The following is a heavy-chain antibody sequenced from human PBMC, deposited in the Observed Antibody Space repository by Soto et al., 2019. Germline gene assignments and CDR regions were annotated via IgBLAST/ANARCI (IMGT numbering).Heavy chain of an antibody. V-gene: IGHV3-33*01. Sequence: QVQLVESGGGVVQPGRSLRLSCVVSGFTFSSYAMHWVRQAPGKGLEWVAVIWYDGGNKYYGDSVKGRFTISRDNSKNTLYLQMNSLRAEDTAVYYCARDIRGSGSRHFYGMDVWGQGTTVTVSS. CDR2: IWYDGGNK. D-gene: IGHD3-10*01. CDR3: ARDIRGSGSRHFYGMDV. CDR1: GFTFSSYA. J-gene: IGHJ6*02.